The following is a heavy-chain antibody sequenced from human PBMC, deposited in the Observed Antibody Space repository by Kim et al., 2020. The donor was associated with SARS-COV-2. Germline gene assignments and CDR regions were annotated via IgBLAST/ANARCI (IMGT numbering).Heavy chain of an antibody. J-gene: IGHJ5*02. D-gene: IGHD7-27*01. V-gene: IGHV1-24*01. CDR1: GYTLIELS. CDR2: FDPEDGET. Sequence: ASVKVSCKVSGYTLIELSMHWVRQAPGKGLEWMGGFDPEDGETIYAQKFQGRVTMTEDTSTDTAYMELSSLRSEDTAVYYCVTGAPNPLGSLGWFDPWGQGTLVTVSS. CDR3: VTGAPNPLGSLGWFDP.